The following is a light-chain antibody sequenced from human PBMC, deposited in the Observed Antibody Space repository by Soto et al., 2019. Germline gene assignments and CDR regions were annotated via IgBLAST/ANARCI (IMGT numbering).Light chain of an antibody. CDR1: SGDIGAYDH. Sequence: QSALTQPASVSGSPGQSVILSCSGTSGDIGAYDHVAWFQQHPGEVPKLLLRDVTNRPSGVSGRLSGSKSGNTAYLTISGLRPEDEADYYCSSSTHSNTVVFGGGTKLTVL. CDR2: DVT. CDR3: SSSTHSNTVV. V-gene: IGLV2-14*03. J-gene: IGLJ3*02.